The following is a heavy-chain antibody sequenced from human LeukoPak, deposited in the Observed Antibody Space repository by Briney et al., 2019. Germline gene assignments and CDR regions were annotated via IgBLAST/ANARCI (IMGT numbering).Heavy chain of an antibody. CDR3: ARILTTFDS. CDR1: RGSISSSSYY. D-gene: IGHD4-11*01. CDR2: FYYIGGT. Sequence: KPSETLSLTCTVSRGSISSSSYYWGWIRQPPGKRLEWIGSFYYIGGTYYNPSLEGRVTISADSSKNQFSLKRTSVTAADTALYYCARILTTFDSWGQGTLVTVSS. V-gene: IGHV4-39*01. J-gene: IGHJ4*02.